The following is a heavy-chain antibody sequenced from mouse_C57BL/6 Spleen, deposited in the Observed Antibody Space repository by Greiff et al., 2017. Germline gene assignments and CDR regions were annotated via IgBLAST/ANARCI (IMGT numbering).Heavy chain of an antibody. V-gene: IGHV1-69*01. CDR2: IDASGSYT. CDR1: GYTFTSYA. Sequence: QVKLQQPGAGLVMPGASVKLSCTASGYTFTSYAMPWVQQTPGKSLEWIGKIDASGSYTNYPQKFKGKSTLTVDKSCSTAYMQLSSLTSEDSAVDSCARGGKGQDDAFAVWGQGTLVTVSA. CDR3: ARGGKGQDDAFAV. J-gene: IGHJ3*01. D-gene: IGHD3-3*01.